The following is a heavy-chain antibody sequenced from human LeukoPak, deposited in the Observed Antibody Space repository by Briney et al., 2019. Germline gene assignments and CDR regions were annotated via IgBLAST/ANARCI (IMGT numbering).Heavy chain of an antibody. D-gene: IGHD6-19*01. CDR1: GGSFSSYY. J-gene: IGHJ1*01. CDR3: ARNGPAGYSSGWYNVRYFQH. CDR2: INHSGST. V-gene: IGHV4-34*01. Sequence: PSETLSLTCAVYGGSFSSYYWSWIRQPPGKGLEWIGEINHSGSTNYNPSLKSRVTISVDTSKNQFSLKLSSVTAADTAVYYCARNGPAGYSSGWYNVRYFQHWGQGTLVTVSS.